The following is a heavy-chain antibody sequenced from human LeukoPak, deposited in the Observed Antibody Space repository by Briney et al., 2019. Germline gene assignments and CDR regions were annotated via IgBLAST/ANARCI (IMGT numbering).Heavy chain of an antibody. J-gene: IGHJ4*02. V-gene: IGHV3-30*02. CDR1: GFTFSSYG. CDR2: IRYDGSNK. CDR3: AKDINYYDSSGSDY. Sequence: GRSLRLSCAASGFTFSSYGMHWVRQAPGKGLEWVAFIRYDGSNKYYADSVKGRFTISRDNSKNTLYLQMNSLRAEDTAVYYCAKDINYYDSSGSDYWGQGTLVTVSS. D-gene: IGHD3-22*01.